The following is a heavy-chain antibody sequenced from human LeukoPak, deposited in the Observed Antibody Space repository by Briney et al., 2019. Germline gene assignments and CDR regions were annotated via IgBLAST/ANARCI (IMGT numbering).Heavy chain of an antibody. J-gene: IGHJ4*02. CDR2: INHSGST. CDR3: AGILTGYYKNRVDY. CDR1: GGSFSGYY. Sequence: SETLSLTCAAYGGSFSGYYWSWIRQPPGKGLEWIGEINHSGSTNYNPSLKSRVTISVDTSKNQFSLKLSSVTAADTAVYYCAGILTGYYKNRVDYWGQGTLVTVSS. V-gene: IGHV4-34*01. D-gene: IGHD3-9*01.